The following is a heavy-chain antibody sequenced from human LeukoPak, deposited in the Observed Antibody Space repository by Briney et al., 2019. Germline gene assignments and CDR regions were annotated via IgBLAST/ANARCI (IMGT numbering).Heavy chain of an antibody. D-gene: IGHD2-15*01. V-gene: IGHV1-69*06. CDR2: IIPIFGTA. CDR1: GGTFSSYA. CDR3: AMLGYCSGGSCYYFDY. Sequence: ASVKVSCKASGGTFSSYAISWVRQAPGQGLEWVGRIIPIFGTANYAQKFQGRVTITADKSTSTAYMELSSLRSEDTAVYYCAMLGYCSGGSCYYFDYWGQGTLVTVSS. J-gene: IGHJ4*02.